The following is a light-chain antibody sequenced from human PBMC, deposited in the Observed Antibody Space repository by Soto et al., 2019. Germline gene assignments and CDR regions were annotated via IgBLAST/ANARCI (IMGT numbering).Light chain of an antibody. J-gene: IGKJ1*01. CDR1: QTVSSTY. CDR3: QEYDGSLRT. V-gene: IGKV3-20*01. Sequence: EIVLTQSPGTLSLSPGERATLSCRASQTVSSTYLAWYQQRPGQAPRLIIHGVSSRATGIPDRFRGSGSGTDFTLTISRLEPEDFAVYFCQEYDGSLRTFGQGTKVELK. CDR2: GVS.